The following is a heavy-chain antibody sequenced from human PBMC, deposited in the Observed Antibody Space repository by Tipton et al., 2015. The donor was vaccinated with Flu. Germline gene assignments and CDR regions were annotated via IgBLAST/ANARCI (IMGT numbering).Heavy chain of an antibody. D-gene: IGHD1-7*01. CDR3: AKMRELPNNWFDP. Sequence: TLSLTCYVSGASISSSFYWNWIQQPPGKGLEWIGYIHYSGYTNYNPSLRSRVSISAVTSKNQISLKLTSATAADTAVYYCAKMRELPNNWFDPWGQGTLVTVSS. CDR1: GASISSSFY. J-gene: IGHJ5*02. V-gene: IGHV4-59*12. CDR2: IHYSGYT.